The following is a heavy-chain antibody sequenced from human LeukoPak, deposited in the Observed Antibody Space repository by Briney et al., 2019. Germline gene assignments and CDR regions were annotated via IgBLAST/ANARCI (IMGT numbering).Heavy chain of an antibody. Sequence: PSETLSLTCTVSGGSMSPYHWGWIRQPPGKGLEWTGYIYYSGSTNYNPSLKSRVTISVDTSKNQFSLKLSSVAAADTAIYYCARAVSGRFDYWGQGTLVTISS. CDR1: GGSMSPYH. J-gene: IGHJ4*02. D-gene: IGHD6-19*01. V-gene: IGHV4-59*08. CDR3: ARAVSGRFDY. CDR2: IYYSGST.